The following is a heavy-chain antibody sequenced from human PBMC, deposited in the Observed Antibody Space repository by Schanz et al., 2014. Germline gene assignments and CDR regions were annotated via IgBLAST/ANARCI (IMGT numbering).Heavy chain of an antibody. CDR1: GFTFSDYG. J-gene: IGHJ6*02. V-gene: IGHV3-72*01. CDR2: IKNTFNSYTT. CDR3: ARAAYSHGLDV. Sequence: VQLVESGGGVVQPGRSLRLSCAASGFTFSDYGMHWVRQAPDKGLEWVARIKNTFNSYTTEYAASVKGRFSISRDDSKSSLYLQMNSLKTEDTAVYFCARAAYSHGLDVWGRGTTVTVSS. D-gene: IGHD3-16*01.